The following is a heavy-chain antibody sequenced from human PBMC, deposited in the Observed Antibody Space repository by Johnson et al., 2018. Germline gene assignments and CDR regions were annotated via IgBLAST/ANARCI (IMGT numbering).Heavy chain of an antibody. D-gene: IGHD6-6*01. V-gene: IGHV3-9*01. CDR2: ISWTSGSI. J-gene: IGHJ3*02. Sequence: VQLVESGGGLVQPGRSLRLCCAASGFTFDDYAMHWVRQAPGTGLEWVSGISWTSGSIGYADAVQGRFTISRDNAKYSLYLQMNRLRAEERALYYLAKSGYEYSSSLMGAFDSWGQGTMGTVSS. CDR3: AKSGYEYSSSLMGAFDS. CDR1: GFTFDDYA.